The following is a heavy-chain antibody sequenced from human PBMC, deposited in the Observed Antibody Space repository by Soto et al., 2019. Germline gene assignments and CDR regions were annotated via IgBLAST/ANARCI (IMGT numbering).Heavy chain of an antibody. D-gene: IGHD4-4*01. Sequence: GGSLRLSCAASGFTFENYAMHWVRQAPGKGLEWVSGISWNSGIIGYADSVKGRFTISRDNAKNSLYLQMNSLRAEDTAFYYCAKDKLYSNYEYYFDNWGRGTQVTVSS. CDR3: AKDKLYSNYEYYFDN. J-gene: IGHJ4*02. V-gene: IGHV3-9*01. CDR1: GFTFENYA. CDR2: ISWNSGII.